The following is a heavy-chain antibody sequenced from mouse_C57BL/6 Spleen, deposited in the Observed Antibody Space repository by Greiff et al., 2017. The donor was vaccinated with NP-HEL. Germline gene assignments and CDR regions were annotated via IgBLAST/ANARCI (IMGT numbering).Heavy chain of an antibody. D-gene: IGHD4-1*01. CDR1: GYTFTSYW. CDR2: IYPGSGST. V-gene: IGHV1-55*01. CDR3: AREGELGREGPYAMDY. Sequence: VQLQQPGAELVKPGASVKMSCKASGYTFTSYWITWVKQRPGQGLEWIGDIYPGSGSTNYNEKFKSKATLTVDTSSSTAYMQLSSLTSEDSAVYYGAREGELGREGPYAMDYWGQGTSVTVSS. J-gene: IGHJ4*01.